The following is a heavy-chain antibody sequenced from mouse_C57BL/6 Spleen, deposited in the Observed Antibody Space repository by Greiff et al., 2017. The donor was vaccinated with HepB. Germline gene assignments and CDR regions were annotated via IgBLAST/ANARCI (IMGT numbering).Heavy chain of an antibody. CDR2: IDPNSGGT. Sequence: QVQLQQSGAELVKPGASVKLSCKASGYTFTSYWMHWVKQRPGRGLEWIGRIDPNSGGTKYNEKFKSKATLTVDKPSSTAYMQLSSLTSADSAVYYCARCYYGSYGYFDVWGTGTTVTVSS. J-gene: IGHJ1*03. D-gene: IGHD1-1*01. CDR3: ARCYYGSYGYFDV. V-gene: IGHV1-72*01. CDR1: GYTFTSYW.